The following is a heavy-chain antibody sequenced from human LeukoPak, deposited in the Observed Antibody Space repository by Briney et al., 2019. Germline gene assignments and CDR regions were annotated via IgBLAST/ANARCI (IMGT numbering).Heavy chain of an antibody. CDR1: GGSISSGDYY. V-gene: IGHV4-30-4*01. D-gene: IGHD3-3*01. CDR3: ARVGYDFWSGYSPNWFDP. J-gene: IGHJ5*02. Sequence: SETLSLTCTVSGGSISSGDYYWSWIRQPPGKGLEWIGYIYYSGSTYYNPSLKSRVTISVDTSKNQFSLKLSSVTAADTAVYYCARVGYDFWSGYSPNWFDPWGQGTLVTVSS. CDR2: IYYSGST.